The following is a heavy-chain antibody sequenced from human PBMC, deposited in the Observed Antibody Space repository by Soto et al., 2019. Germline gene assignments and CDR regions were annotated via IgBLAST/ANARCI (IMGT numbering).Heavy chain of an antibody. CDR2: IHFDGSA. J-gene: IGHJ4*02. V-gene: IGHV3-66*01. CDR1: GFTIYKND. CDR3: AAYGPNSGDGY. D-gene: IGHD4-17*01. Sequence: EVQLVQSGRGLVQPGGSLRLSCVASGFTIYKNDMIWVRQARGKGLEWVAHIHFDGSAYYADSVKGRFTISKDNSKNTLYFQMNSLRSEDTAVYYCAAYGPNSGDGYWGQGTLVTVSS.